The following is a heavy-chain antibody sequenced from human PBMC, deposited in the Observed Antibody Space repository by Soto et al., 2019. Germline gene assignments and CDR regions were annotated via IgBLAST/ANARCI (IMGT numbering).Heavy chain of an antibody. CDR3: ARHSYGSGSTYFDY. J-gene: IGHJ4*02. CDR1: GGSISRYY. Sequence: SETLCLTCTVSGGSISRYYWSWSRRPPGKGLEWIGYIYYSGSTNYNPSLKSRVTISVDTSKNQFSLKLNSMTAADTAVYYCARHSYGSGSTYFDYWGQGTLVTVSS. CDR2: IYYSGST. D-gene: IGHD3-10*01. V-gene: IGHV4-59*08.